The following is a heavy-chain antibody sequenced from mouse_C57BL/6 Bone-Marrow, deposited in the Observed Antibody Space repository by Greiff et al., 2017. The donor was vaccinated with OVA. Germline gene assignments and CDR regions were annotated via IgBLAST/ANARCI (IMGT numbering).Heavy chain of an antibody. CDR3: ARHGSSYNYFDY. CDR1: GYTFTSYW. Sequence: VKLQQPGAELVKPGASVKLSCKASGYTFTSYWMQWVKQRPGQGLEWIGEIDPSDSYTNYNQKFKGKATLTVDTSSSTAYMQLSSLTSEDSAVYYCARHGSSYNYFDYWGQGTTLTVSS. V-gene: IGHV1-50*01. CDR2: IDPSDSYT. D-gene: IGHD1-1*01. J-gene: IGHJ2*01.